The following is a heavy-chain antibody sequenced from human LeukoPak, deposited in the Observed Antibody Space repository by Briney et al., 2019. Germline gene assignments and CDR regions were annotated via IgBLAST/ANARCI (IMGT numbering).Heavy chain of an antibody. CDR1: GFTFSRYY. Sequence: GGSLRLSCPASGFTFSRYYMHWVRQAPGKGLVWVANIKQDGSEKYYVDSVKGRFTISRDNAKNSLYLQMNSLRAEDTAVYYCARDWCSSTSCFGTNAFDIWGQGTMVTVSS. CDR2: IKQDGSEK. J-gene: IGHJ3*02. V-gene: IGHV3-7*01. D-gene: IGHD2-2*01. CDR3: ARDWCSSTSCFGTNAFDI.